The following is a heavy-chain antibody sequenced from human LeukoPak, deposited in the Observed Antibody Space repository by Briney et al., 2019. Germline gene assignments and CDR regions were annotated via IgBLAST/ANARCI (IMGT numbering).Heavy chain of an antibody. CDR1: GYTLTSYY. CDR3: ARADSSSSSGYYGMDV. J-gene: IGHJ6*02. D-gene: IGHD6-6*01. Sequence: ASVKVSCKASGYTLTSYYMHWVRQAPGQGLEWMGIINPSGGSTSYAQKFQGRVTMTRDTSTSTVYMELSSLRSEDTAVYYCARADSSSSSGYYGMDVWGQGTTVTVSS. V-gene: IGHV1-46*01. CDR2: INPSGGST.